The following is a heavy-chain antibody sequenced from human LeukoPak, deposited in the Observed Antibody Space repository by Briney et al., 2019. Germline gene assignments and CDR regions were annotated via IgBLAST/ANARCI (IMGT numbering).Heavy chain of an antibody. CDR1: GFTFSSYA. D-gene: IGHD5-12*01. CDR3: AKSQVATSLRYYFDY. CDR2: ISGSGGST. V-gene: IGHV3-23*01. Sequence: GGSLRLSCAASGFTFSSYAMSWVRQAPGKGLEWVSAISGSGGSTYYADSVKGRFTISRDNSKNTLYLQKNSLRAEDTAVYYCAKSQVATSLRYYFDYWGQGTLVTVSS. J-gene: IGHJ4*02.